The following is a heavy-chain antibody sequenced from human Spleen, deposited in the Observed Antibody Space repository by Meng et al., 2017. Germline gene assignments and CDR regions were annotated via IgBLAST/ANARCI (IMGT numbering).Heavy chain of an antibody. D-gene: IGHD4-23*01. CDR2: IYHSGST. J-gene: IGHJ4*02. V-gene: IGHV4-4*02. CDR3: ARDPHDYGGNVRFDY. Sequence: QGPRQESGPGLVKPSGTLSLTCAVSGGSISSSNWWSWVRQPPGKGLEWIGEIYHSGSTNYNPSLKSRVTISVDKSKNQFSLKLSSVTAADTAVYYCARDPHDYGGNVRFDYWGQGTLVTVSS. CDR1: GGSISSSNW.